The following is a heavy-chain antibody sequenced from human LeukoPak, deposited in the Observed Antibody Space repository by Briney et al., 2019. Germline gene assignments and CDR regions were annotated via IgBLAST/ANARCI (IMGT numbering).Heavy chain of an antibody. D-gene: IGHD3-3*01. Sequence: ASVKVSCKASGYTFTGYYMHWVRQAPGQGLEWMGWINPNSGGTNYAQKFQGRVTMTRDTSISTGYMELSRLRSDDTAVYYCAKVKDFWSGYQGIWGYHFDYWGQGTLVTVSS. CDR3: AKVKDFWSGYQGIWGYHFDY. J-gene: IGHJ4*02. CDR2: INPNSGGT. V-gene: IGHV1-2*02. CDR1: GYTFTGYY.